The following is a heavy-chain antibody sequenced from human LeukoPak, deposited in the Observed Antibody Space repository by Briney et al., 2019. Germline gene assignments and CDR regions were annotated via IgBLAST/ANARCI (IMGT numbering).Heavy chain of an antibody. Sequence: AASVKVSCKASGGTFSSYGISWVRQAPGQGLEWMGGIIPIFGTTDYAQKFQGRVTITADESTSTAYMELSSLRSEDTAVYYCARVQENYYGPGSYRLIFDHWGQGTRVTVSS. D-gene: IGHD3-10*01. V-gene: IGHV1-69*13. J-gene: IGHJ4*02. CDR1: GGTFSSYG. CDR2: IIPIFGTT. CDR3: ARVQENYYGPGSYRLIFDH.